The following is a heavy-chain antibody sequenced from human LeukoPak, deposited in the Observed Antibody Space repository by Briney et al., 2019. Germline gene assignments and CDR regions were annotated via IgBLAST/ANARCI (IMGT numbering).Heavy chain of an antibody. CDR3: ARYSGYDDEGEYSDY. D-gene: IGHD5-12*01. Sequence: GGSLRLSCAASGFTFSSYAMHWVRQAPGKGLEWVAVISYDGSNKYYADSVKGRFTISRDNSKNTLYLQMNSLRAEDTAVYYCARYSGYDDEGEYSDYWGQGTLVTVSS. J-gene: IGHJ4*02. CDR1: GFTFSSYA. CDR2: ISYDGSNK. V-gene: IGHV3-30*04.